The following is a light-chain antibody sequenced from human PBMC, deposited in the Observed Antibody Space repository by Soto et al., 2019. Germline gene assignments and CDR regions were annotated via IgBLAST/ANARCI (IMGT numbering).Light chain of an antibody. CDR2: GAS. CDR3: QQYNNWPPMYT. J-gene: IGKJ2*01. CDR1: QSVSSN. Sequence: EIVMTQSPATLSVSPGERATLSCRASQSVSSNLAWYQQKPGQAPRLLIYGASTRATGIPARFSGSGSGTEFTLTISILQSEYFAVYDCQQYNNWPPMYTFGQGTKLEIK. V-gene: IGKV3-15*01.